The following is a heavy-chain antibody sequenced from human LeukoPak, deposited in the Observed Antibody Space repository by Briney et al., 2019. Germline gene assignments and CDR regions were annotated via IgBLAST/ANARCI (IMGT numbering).Heavy chain of an antibody. CDR1: GGSLSNYA. J-gene: IGHJ5*02. CDR3: ARGYGGKNWFDP. Sequence: SVKVSCKASGGSLSNYAISWVRQAPGQGLEWMGEIIPIFGTTNYAQKFQGRVTITADDPPSTVYMELSSLSSQDTAVYYCARGYGGKNWFDPWGQGTLVTVSS. D-gene: IGHD3-16*01. V-gene: IGHV1-69*13. CDR2: IIPIFGTT.